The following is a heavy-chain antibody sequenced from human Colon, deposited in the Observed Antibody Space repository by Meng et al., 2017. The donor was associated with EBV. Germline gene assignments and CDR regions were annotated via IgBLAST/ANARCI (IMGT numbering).Heavy chain of an antibody. J-gene: IGHJ5*02. CDR1: GGSIGRGGYY. CDR3: ARSAMISAWFDP. CDR2: IYYSGST. Sequence: SGPGRVKPSQTPSLAVAVLGGSIGRGGYYGSWIRQPPGKGLEWIGDIYYSGSTYYIPSLKSRVTISVDTAKNQFSLKLSSVTAADTAVYYCARSAMISAWFDPWGQGTLVTVSS. V-gene: IGHV4-30-4*01. D-gene: IGHD3-22*01.